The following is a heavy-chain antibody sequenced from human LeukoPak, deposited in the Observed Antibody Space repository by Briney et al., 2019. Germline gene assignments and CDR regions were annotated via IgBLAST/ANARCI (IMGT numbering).Heavy chain of an antibody. Sequence: QPGGSLRLSCAASGFTFSSYAMSWVRQAPGKGLEWVSAISGSGGSTSYADSGRGRFTISRDNSKNTLYMQMNSLRAEDTAVYYCAKGIAVAAITLFDYWGQGTLVTVSS. J-gene: IGHJ4*02. CDR2: ISGSGGST. V-gene: IGHV3-23*01. CDR3: AKGIAVAAITLFDY. CDR1: GFTFSSYA. D-gene: IGHD5-12*01.